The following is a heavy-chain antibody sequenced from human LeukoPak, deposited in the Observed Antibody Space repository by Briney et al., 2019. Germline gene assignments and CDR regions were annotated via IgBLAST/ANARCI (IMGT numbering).Heavy chain of an antibody. CDR3: TRLRYSSGRGYFDY. CDR1: GFSLGDYW. J-gene: IGHJ4*02. D-gene: IGHD6-25*01. CDR2: IKQDGSEK. Sequence: GSLRLSCAASGFSLGDYWMSWVRQAPGKGLEWVATIKQDGSEKYYVDSVKGRFIISRDNARNSLSVQLNRLRAEDTALYYCTRLRYSSGRGYFDYWGQGTLVTVSS. V-gene: IGHV3-7*01.